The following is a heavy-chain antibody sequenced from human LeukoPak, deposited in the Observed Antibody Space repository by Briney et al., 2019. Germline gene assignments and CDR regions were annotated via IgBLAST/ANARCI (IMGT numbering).Heavy chain of an antibody. J-gene: IGHJ4*02. Sequence: SETLSLTCTVSGGSISSSSYYWGWIRQPPGKGLEWIGSIYYSGSTYYNPSLKSRVTISVDTSKNQFSLKLSSVTAADTAVYYCARRDIVATKFDYWGQGTLVTVSS. CDR3: ARRDIVATKFDY. CDR1: GGSISSSSYY. V-gene: IGHV4-39*01. CDR2: IYYSGST. D-gene: IGHD5-12*01.